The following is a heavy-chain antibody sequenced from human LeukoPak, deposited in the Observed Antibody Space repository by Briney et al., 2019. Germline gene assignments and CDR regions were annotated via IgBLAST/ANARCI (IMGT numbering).Heavy chain of an antibody. V-gene: IGHV3-48*03. CDR2: ISSGGSTI. J-gene: IGHJ3*02. D-gene: IGHD3-16*02. CDR3: ARVPAGVIGMKDAFDI. Sequence: GGSLRLSCAASGFTFSSFEMKWFRQAPGKGLEWVSYISSGGSTIYYADSVKGRFTISRDNAKNSLYLQMNSLRAEDTAVYYCARVPAGVIGMKDAFDIWGQGTMVTVSS. CDR1: GFTFSSFE.